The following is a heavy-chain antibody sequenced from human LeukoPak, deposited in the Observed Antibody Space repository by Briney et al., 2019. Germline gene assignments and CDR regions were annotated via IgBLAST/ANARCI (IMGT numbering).Heavy chain of an antibody. CDR1: GYTFTGYY. CDR3: ARDYRMVRGAIRYYYYGMDV. CDR2: INPNSGGT. D-gene: IGHD3-10*01. J-gene: IGHJ6*02. Sequence: ASVKVSRKASGYTFTGYYMHWVRQAPGQGLEWMGWINPNSGGTNYAQKFQGWVTMTRDTSISTAHMELSRLRSDDTAVYYCARDYRMVRGAIRYYYYGMDVWGQGTTVTVSS. V-gene: IGHV1-2*04.